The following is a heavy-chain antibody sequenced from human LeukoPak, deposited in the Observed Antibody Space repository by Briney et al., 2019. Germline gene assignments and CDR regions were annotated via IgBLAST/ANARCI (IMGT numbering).Heavy chain of an antibody. J-gene: IGHJ4*02. V-gene: IGHV1-8*01. D-gene: IGHD6-6*01. CDR3: ARRGIAARQLRY. CDR2: MNPNSGNT. CDR1: GYTFTSYD. Sequence: GASVKVSCKASGYTFTSYDINWVRQATGQGLEWMGWMNPNSGNTGYAQKFQGRVTMTRNTSISTAYMELSSLRSEDTAVYYCARRGIAARQLRYWGQGTLVTVSS.